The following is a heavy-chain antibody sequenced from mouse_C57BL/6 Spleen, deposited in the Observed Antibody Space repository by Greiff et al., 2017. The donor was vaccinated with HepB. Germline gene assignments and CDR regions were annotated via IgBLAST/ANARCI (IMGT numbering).Heavy chain of an antibody. CDR2: IWSGGST. CDR1: GFSLTSYG. D-gene: IGHD2-4*01. J-gene: IGHJ4*01. V-gene: IGHV2-2*01. Sequence: QVQLKESGPGLVQPSQSLSITCTVSGFSLTSYGVHWVRQSPGKGLEWLGVIWSGGSTDYNAAFISRLSISKDNSKSQVFFKMNSLQADDTAIYYCARNEYDAGYAMDYWGQGTSVTVSS. CDR3: ARNEYDAGYAMDY.